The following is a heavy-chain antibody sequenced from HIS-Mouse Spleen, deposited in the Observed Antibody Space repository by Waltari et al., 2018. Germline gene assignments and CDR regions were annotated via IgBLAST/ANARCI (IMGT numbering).Heavy chain of an antibody. CDR2: ISYDGSNK. CDR3: AKASSGWLDY. Sequence: QVQLVESGGGVVQPGRSLSLSCAASGFPFSSYGMHWVRQAPGKGLEWVAVISYDGSNKYYADSVKGRFTISRDNSKNTLYLQMNSLRAEDKAVYYCAKASSGWLDYWGQGTLVTVSS. V-gene: IGHV3-30*18. J-gene: IGHJ4*02. D-gene: IGHD6-19*01. CDR1: GFPFSSYG.